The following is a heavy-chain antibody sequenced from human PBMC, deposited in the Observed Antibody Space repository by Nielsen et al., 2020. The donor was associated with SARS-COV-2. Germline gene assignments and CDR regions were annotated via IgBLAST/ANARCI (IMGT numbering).Heavy chain of an antibody. D-gene: IGHD6-13*01. CDR3: TREYSSSPDC. Sequence: SETLSLTCSVSGASMSSGDYHWGWVRQPPGKGLEWIGSIYYSGSTFYNPSLKSRLTISIDTSKNQFSLKLSSVAAADTAVYFCTREYSSSPDCWGQGTLVTVSS. CDR1: GASMSSGDYH. CDR2: IYYSGST. J-gene: IGHJ4*02. V-gene: IGHV4-39*07.